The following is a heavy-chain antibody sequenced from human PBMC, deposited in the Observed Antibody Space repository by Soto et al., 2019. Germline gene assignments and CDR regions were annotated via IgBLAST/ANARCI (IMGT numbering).Heavy chain of an antibody. J-gene: IGHJ4*02. V-gene: IGHV1-69*06. CDR2: IVPNIGTV. Sequence: QVQLVQSGAEVMQPGSSVKVSCKPSGGTLTNFINYPINWVRQSPGQGLEWMGGIVPNIGTVNYAQKFQGRVTRTAHKSTGTVYMELSSLRSDDSALYYCARRNTAGFLRYFDNWGQGTLVTVSS. CDR3: ARRNTAGFLRYFDN. D-gene: IGHD6-19*01. CDR1: GGTLTNFINYP.